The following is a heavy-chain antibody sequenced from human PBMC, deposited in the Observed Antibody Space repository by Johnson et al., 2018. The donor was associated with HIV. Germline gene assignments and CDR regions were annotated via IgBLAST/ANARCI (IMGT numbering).Heavy chain of an antibody. D-gene: IGHD1-14*01. Sequence: QVQLVESGGGLIQPGGSLRLSCAASGFTVSSNYMSWVRQAPGKGLEWVAIVSYDGSKKYYPDSVKGRFTISRDNSKNTLYLQMDSLRAGDTALYYCAKIRIPGMGDAFDIGGKGKRATVS. J-gene: IGHJ3*02. CDR2: VSYDGSKK. CDR3: AKIRIPGMGDAFDI. V-gene: IGHV3-30*18. CDR1: GFTVSSNY.